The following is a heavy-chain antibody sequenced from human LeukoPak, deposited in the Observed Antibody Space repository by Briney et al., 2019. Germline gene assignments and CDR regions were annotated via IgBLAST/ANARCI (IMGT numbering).Heavy chain of an antibody. D-gene: IGHD6-19*01. Sequence: GASMKVSCKASGNTLSSYGINWVRQATGQGLEWMGWMNPNSGNTGYAQKFRGRVTMTRNTSISTAYLELSSLRSEDTAVYYCASPVASDAFDIWGQGAMVTVSS. CDR1: GNTLSSYG. CDR3: ASPVASDAFDI. CDR2: MNPNSGNT. J-gene: IGHJ3*02. V-gene: IGHV1-8*01.